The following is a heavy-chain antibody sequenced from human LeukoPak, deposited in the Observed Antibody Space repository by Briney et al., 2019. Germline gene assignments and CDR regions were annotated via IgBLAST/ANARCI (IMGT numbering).Heavy chain of an antibody. CDR1: GDSVSSGSGG. D-gene: IGHD6-19*01. J-gene: IGHJ5*02. V-gene: IGHV6-1*01. CDR2: IYYRSQWYN. CDR3: ARDSSGWMDPDGWFDP. Sequence: SQTLSLTCDISGDSVSSGSGGWNWIRQSPSRGLEWLGRIYYRSQWYNDDAVSVKGRISINPDTAKNQFSLHLNSVTAADTAVYYCARDSSGWMDPDGWFDPWGQGTLVTVSS.